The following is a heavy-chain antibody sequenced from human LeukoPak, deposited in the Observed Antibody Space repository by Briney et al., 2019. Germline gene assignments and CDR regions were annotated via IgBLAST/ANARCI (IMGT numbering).Heavy chain of an antibody. Sequence: GGSLRLSCAASGFSFSSYAMSWVRQAAGKGLEWVSYIGSSGSTIYADSVKGRFSISRDNAKNSLHLEMNSLRAEDTAVYYCGRGGYCSGGTCYSLNAFDIWGQGTMVTVSS. CDR2: IGSSGSTI. J-gene: IGHJ3*02. V-gene: IGHV3-48*03. CDR3: GRGGYCSGGTCYSLNAFDI. CDR1: GFSFSSYA. D-gene: IGHD2-15*01.